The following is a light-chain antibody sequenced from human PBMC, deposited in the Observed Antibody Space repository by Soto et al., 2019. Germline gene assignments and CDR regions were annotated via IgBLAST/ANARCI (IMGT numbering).Light chain of an antibody. CDR2: DAS. CDR1: QSVSRY. V-gene: IGKV3-11*01. CDR3: QQRSNWPLT. J-gene: IGKJ4*01. Sequence: EIVLTQSPDTLSLSPGESATLSCRASQSVSRYLAWYQQKPGQTPRLLIYDASNRAAGIPAWFSGSGSGTDFTLTISSLEPEDFAVYYCQQRSNWPLTFGGGTKVEIK.